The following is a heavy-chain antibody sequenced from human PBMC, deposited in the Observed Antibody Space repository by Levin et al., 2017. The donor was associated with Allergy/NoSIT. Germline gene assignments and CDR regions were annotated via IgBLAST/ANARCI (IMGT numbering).Heavy chain of an antibody. J-gene: IGHJ4*02. V-gene: IGHV4-59*08. CDR3: ARHVDILTGTGFDY. Sequence: SQTLSLTCTVSGGSISSYYWSWIRQPPGKGLEWIGYIYYSGSTNYNPSLKSRVTISVDTSKNQFSLKLSSVTAADTAVYYCARHVDILTGTGFDYWGQGTLVTVSS. CDR1: GGSISSYY. CDR2: IYYSGST. D-gene: IGHD3-9*01.